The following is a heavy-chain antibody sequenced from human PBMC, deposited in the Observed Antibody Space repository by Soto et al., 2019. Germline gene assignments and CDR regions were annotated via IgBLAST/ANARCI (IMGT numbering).Heavy chain of an antibody. Sequence: ASVKVSCKASGYTFIAFLIHLVRQATGQGLEWMGWMNPNSGNTGYAQKFQGRVTMTRNTSISTAYMELSSLRSEDTAVYYCARGLSGVPAAMPLYYYYYYMDVWGKGTTVTVSS. V-gene: IGHV1-8*02. CDR2: MNPNSGNT. J-gene: IGHJ6*03. D-gene: IGHD2-2*01. CDR1: GYTFIAFL. CDR3: ARGLSGVPAAMPLYYYYYYMDV.